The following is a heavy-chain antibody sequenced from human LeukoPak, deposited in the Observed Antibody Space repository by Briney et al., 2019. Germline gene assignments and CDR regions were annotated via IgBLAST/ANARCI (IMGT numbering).Heavy chain of an antibody. V-gene: IGHV4-59*06. CDR3: ASSMREIFGVVKRGWFDP. CDR2: IYYSGST. Sequence: SETLSLTCTVSGGSISSYYWSWIRQPPGKGLEWIGYIYYSGSTYYNPSLKSRVAISVDTSKNQFSLKLSSVTAADTAVYYCASSMREIFGVVKRGWFDPWGQGTLVTVSS. D-gene: IGHD3-3*01. CDR1: GGSISSYY. J-gene: IGHJ5*02.